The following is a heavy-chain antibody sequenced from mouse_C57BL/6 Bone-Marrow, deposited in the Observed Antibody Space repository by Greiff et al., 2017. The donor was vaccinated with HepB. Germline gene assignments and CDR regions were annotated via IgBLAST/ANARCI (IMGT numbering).Heavy chain of an antibody. J-gene: IGHJ2*01. V-gene: IGHV5-9*01. CDR1: GFTFSSYT. Sequence: EVQLVESGGGLVKPGGSLKLSCAASGFTFSSYTMSWVRQTPEKRLEWVATISGGGGNTYYPDSVTGRFTISRDNAKNTLYLQMSSLRSEDTALYYCARHGDYWGQGTTLTVSS. CDR2: ISGGGGNT. CDR3: ARHGDY.